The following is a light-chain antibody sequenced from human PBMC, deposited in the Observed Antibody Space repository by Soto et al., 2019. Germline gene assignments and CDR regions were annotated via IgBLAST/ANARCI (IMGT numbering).Light chain of an antibody. J-gene: IGKJ1*01. CDR2: GAS. CDR3: QQYYGSWT. CDR1: RNIFYSSNNEDY. V-gene: IGKV4-1*01. Sequence: DIVMTQSPDCLAVSLGERATINCKSSRNIFYSSNNEDYLAWYQQKPGQPPKLLFYGASIRQSGVPDRFSGSGSGTDFTLTISSLQAEDVAVYYCQQYYGSWTFGQGTKVEIK.